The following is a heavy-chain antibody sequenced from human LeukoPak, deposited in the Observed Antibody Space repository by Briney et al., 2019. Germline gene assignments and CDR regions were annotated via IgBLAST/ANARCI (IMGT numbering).Heavy chain of an antibody. J-gene: IGHJ4*02. CDR1: GFTFTNYM. V-gene: IGHV3-30*04. D-gene: IGHD1-14*01. CDR3: ARVQGGGFRTADS. Sequence: GGSLRLSCVASGFTFTNYMMHWVRQAPGKGLDWVAVILEDGRSQHYADSVKGRFSISRDNSKNTLFLQVNSLRGEDTAMYYCARVQGGGFRTADSWGQGTLVTVSS. CDR2: ILEDGRSQ.